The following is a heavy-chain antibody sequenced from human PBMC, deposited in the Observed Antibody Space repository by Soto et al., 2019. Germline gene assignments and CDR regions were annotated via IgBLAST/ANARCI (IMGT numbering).Heavy chain of an antibody. J-gene: IGHJ6*03. D-gene: IGHD1-7*01. Sequence: PSQTLSLTCAISGDSVSSNSAAWNWIRQSPSRGLEWLGRTYYRSKWYYDSAVSVRSRITVNPDTSKNQFSLQLTSVTPEDTAVYYCAGTTSHQWYYMDVWGKGTTVTVSS. CDR3: AGTTSHQWYYMDV. CDR2: TYYRSKWYY. V-gene: IGHV6-1*01. CDR1: GDSVSSNSAA.